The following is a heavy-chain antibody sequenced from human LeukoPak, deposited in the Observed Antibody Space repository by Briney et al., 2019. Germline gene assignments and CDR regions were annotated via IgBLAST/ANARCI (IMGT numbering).Heavy chain of an antibody. CDR2: INHSGST. CDR3: ATGRGYDSSGYPDY. D-gene: IGHD3-22*01. Sequence: SGTLSLTCAVSGGSISSTNWWSCVRQPPGKGLEWIGEINHSGSTNYNPSLKSRVTMSVDTSKNQFSLKLSSVTAADTAVYYCATGRGYDSSGYPDYWGQGTLVTVSS. CDR1: GGSISSTNW. V-gene: IGHV4-4*02. J-gene: IGHJ4*02.